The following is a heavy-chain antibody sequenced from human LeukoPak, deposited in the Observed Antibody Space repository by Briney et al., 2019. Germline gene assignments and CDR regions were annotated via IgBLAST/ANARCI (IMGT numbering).Heavy chain of an antibody. J-gene: IGHJ5*02. V-gene: IGHV4-39*01. Sequence: SETLSLTCAVSGASISTRNYYWGWIRQPPGKGLEWIGSLTSSGGTYFTPSFKSRATISVDTSKNQFSLKLTSVTAADTAVYSCARLQSGTTYSDPWGQGTLVTVSS. CDR2: LTSSGGT. D-gene: IGHD1-7*01. CDR3: ARLQSGTTYSDP. CDR1: GASISTRNYY.